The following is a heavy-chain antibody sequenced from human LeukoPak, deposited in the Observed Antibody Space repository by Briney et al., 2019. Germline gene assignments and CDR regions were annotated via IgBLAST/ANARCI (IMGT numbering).Heavy chain of an antibody. Sequence: SETLSLTCTVSGGSISSSSAYWGWIRQPPGKGLEVIGSIYYSKHTYYNPSLKSRVTISADTSKNQFSLTLGSVSATDTAVYYCVSPRGFSYGYFDYWGQGTLVTVSS. CDR3: VSPRGFSYGYFDY. D-gene: IGHD5-18*01. CDR2: IYYSKHT. CDR1: GGSISSSSAY. J-gene: IGHJ4*02. V-gene: IGHV4-39*01.